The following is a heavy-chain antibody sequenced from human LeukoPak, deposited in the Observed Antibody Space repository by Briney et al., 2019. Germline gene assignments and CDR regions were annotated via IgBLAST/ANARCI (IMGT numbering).Heavy chain of an antibody. J-gene: IGHJ6*03. CDR2: MSGSGGST. V-gene: IGHV3-23*01. CDR3: AKMATGQLVRGYYYYYYMDV. CDR1: GFTFSTYA. D-gene: IGHD6-6*01. Sequence: GGSLRLSCAASGFTFSTYAMNWVRQAPGKGLEWVSAMSGSGGSTYYADSVKGRFTISRDNSKNTLYLQMNSLRAEDTAVYYCAKMATGQLVRGYYYYYYMDVWGKGTTVTVSS.